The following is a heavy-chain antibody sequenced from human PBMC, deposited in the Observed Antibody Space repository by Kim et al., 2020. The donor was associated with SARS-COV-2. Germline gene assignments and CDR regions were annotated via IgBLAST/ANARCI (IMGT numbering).Heavy chain of an antibody. J-gene: IGHJ6*02. Sequence: GGSLRLSCAASGFTFGDYAMHWVRQAPGKGLEWVSGISWNSGSIGYADSVKGRFTISRDNAKNSLYLQMNSLRAEDTALYYCAKDSECSSTSCHHRDYYYGMDVWGQGTTVTVSS. CDR2: ISWNSGSI. D-gene: IGHD2-2*01. V-gene: IGHV3-9*01. CDR3: AKDSECSSTSCHHRDYYYGMDV. CDR1: GFTFGDYA.